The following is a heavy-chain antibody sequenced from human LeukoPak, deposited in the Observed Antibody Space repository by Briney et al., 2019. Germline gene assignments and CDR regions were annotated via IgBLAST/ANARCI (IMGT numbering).Heavy chain of an antibody. Sequence: SETLSLTCTVSGDSISSYYWSWIRQPPGKGLEGIGDIYYSGSTNYNPSLKSRVTISVDTSKNQFSLKLSSVTAADTAVYYCARVTQGIAAVGGWFDPWGQGTLVTVSS. D-gene: IGHD6-13*01. CDR2: IYYSGST. CDR1: GDSISSYY. CDR3: ARVTQGIAAVGGWFDP. V-gene: IGHV4-59*01. J-gene: IGHJ5*02.